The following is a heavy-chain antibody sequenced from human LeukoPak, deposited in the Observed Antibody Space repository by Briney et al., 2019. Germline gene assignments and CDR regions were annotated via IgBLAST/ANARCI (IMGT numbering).Heavy chain of an antibody. Sequence: ASQTLSLTCTVSGGSISSGSYYWSWIRQPAGKGLEWIGRMYTSGSTNYNPSLKSRVTISVDTSKNQFSLKLSSVTAADTAVYYCASYSNYVSASSYYYYMDVWGKGTTVTVSS. CDR2: MYTSGST. D-gene: IGHD4-11*01. CDR1: GGSISSGSYY. V-gene: IGHV4-61*02. J-gene: IGHJ6*03. CDR3: ASYSNYVSASSYYYYMDV.